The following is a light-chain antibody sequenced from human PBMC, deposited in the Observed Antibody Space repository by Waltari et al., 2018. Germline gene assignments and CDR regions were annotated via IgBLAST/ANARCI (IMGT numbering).Light chain of an antibody. CDR2: GAS. Sequence: EIVLTQSPGTLSLSPGERATLSCRASQTVRTTYLAWYQPKPCQAPTLLVHGASSRATGIPDRFSGSGSGTDFSLTISSLEPEDFAVYYCQQYDISPLTFGGGTKVEIK. CDR1: QTVRTTY. CDR3: QQYDISPLT. J-gene: IGKJ4*01. V-gene: IGKV3-20*01.